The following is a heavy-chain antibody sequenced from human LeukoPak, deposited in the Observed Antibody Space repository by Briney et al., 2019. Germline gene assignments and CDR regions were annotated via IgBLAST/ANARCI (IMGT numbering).Heavy chain of an antibody. Sequence: SVKVSCKASGGTFSSYAISWVRQAPGQGLEWMGGIIPIFGTANYAQKFQGRVTITADKSTSTAYMELSSLRSEDTAVYYCARELSVYDSSGYYQHWGQGTLVTVSS. CDR3: ARELSVYDSSGYYQH. D-gene: IGHD3-22*01. V-gene: IGHV1-69*06. CDR2: IIPIFGTA. J-gene: IGHJ4*02. CDR1: GGTFSSYA.